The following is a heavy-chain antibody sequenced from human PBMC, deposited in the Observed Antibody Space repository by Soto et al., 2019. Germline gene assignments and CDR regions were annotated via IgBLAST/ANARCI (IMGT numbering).Heavy chain of an antibody. CDR1: GFTFSSYA. D-gene: IGHD6-19*01. V-gene: IGHV3-23*01. Sequence: GGSLRLSCAASGFTFSSYAMSWVRQAPGKGLEWVSAISGSGGSTYYADSVKGRFTISRDNSKNTLYLQMNSLRAEDTAVYYCAKDFPSLGIAVFALRVGAFDIWGQGTMVTVSS. CDR3: AKDFPSLGIAVFALRVGAFDI. J-gene: IGHJ3*02. CDR2: ISGSGGST.